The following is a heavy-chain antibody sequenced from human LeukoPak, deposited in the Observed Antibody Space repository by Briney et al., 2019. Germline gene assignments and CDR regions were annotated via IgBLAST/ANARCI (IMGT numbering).Heavy chain of an antibody. V-gene: IGHV3-30*18. Sequence: TGGSLRLSCAASGFIFDDYGIHWVRQAPGKGLEWVAVISYDGSNKYYADSVKGRFTISRDNSRNTLSLQMNGLRAEDTAVYYCAKGSYDSSGYHLDYWGQGTLVTVSS. CDR3: AKGSYDSSGYHLDY. CDR1: GFIFDDYG. J-gene: IGHJ4*02. CDR2: ISYDGSNK. D-gene: IGHD3-22*01.